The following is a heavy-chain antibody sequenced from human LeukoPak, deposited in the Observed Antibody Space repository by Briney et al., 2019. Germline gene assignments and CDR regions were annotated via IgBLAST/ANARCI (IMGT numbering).Heavy chain of an antibody. J-gene: IGHJ4*02. CDR2: INPSGGST. CDR3: ARDHRTTMVRGDSYFDY. D-gene: IGHD3-10*01. V-gene: IGHV1-46*03. CDR1: GYTFTSYY. Sequence: ASVKVSCKASGYTFTSYYMHWVRQAPGQALEWMGIINPSGGSTSYAQKFQGRVTMTRDTSTSTVYMELSSLRSEDTAVYYCARDHRTTMVRGDSYFDYWGQGTLVTVSS.